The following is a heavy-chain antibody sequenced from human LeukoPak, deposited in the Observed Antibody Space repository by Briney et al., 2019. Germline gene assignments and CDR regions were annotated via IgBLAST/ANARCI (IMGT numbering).Heavy chain of an antibody. CDR1: GYSISSGYY. CDR2: IYHSGST. Sequence: ETXXXTXTVSGYSISSGYYWGWIRQPPGXXXEXIGSIYHSGSTYYNPSLKSRVTISVDTSKNQFSLKLSSVTAADTAVYYCARGGAKASIAVAGTHLGYWGQGTLVTVSS. D-gene: IGHD6-19*01. CDR3: ARGGAKASIAVAGTHLGY. V-gene: IGHV4-38-2*02. J-gene: IGHJ4*02.